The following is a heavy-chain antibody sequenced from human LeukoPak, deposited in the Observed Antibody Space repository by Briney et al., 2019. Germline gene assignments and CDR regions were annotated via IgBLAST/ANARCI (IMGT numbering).Heavy chain of an antibody. CDR2: ISFDRNNQ. CDR3: ARGDATFDS. Sequence: PGGSLRLSCAASGFTFSSNGMHWVRQAPGKGLEWVAFISFDRNNQYYADSVKGRFTISRDNSKSTLYLQMNSMRTDDTAVYYCARGDATFDSCGQGTRVTVSS. CDR1: GFTFSSNG. V-gene: IGHV3-30*19. J-gene: IGHJ4*02.